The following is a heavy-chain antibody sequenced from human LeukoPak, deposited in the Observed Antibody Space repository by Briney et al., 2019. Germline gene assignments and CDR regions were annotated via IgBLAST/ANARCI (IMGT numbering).Heavy chain of an antibody. CDR1: GFSLISSGER. D-gene: IGHD1-14*01. CDR2: ISSNDDK. J-gene: IGHJ4*02. CDR3: ARRSPATVGFDS. V-gene: IGHV2-5*01. Sequence: SGPTLVRPTQTLTLTCTFSGFSLISSGERVGWIRQPPGKALEWLALISSNDDKRYSPSLKTRLSITMDTSKKQVVLTMTNMDRMDTATYFCARRSPATVGFDSWGQGVLVTVSS.